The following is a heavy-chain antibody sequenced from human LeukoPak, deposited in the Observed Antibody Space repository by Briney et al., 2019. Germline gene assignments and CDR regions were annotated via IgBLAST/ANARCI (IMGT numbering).Heavy chain of an antibody. Sequence: GSLRLSCAASGLTVSSNYMSWVRQAPGKGLEWVSSISSTSAYIHYADSVKGRFTISRDNVDNVVYLEMNSLGAEGTATYYCARVAVSGPTGWFDSWGQGTLVIVSS. J-gene: IGHJ5*01. CDR3: ARVAVSGPTGWFDS. CDR2: ISSTSAYI. CDR1: GLTVSSNY. V-gene: IGHV3-21*01. D-gene: IGHD2-8*02.